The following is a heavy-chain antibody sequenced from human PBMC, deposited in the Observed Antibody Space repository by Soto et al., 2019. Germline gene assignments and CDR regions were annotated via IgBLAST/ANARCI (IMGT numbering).Heavy chain of an antibody. CDR2: IIPPVDAA. V-gene: IGHV1-69*13. CDR3: AKGSYYDARSAYDTSGFYYNYFGLDV. J-gene: IGHJ6*02. D-gene: IGHD3-10*01. Sequence: SSAQVSCNASGGTFDNYSISWVRQAPGQGLVWVGGIIPPVDAANYTQKFQGRVTIAADESTGTAHMELSRLTSEDTAVYYCAKGSYYDARSAYDTSGFYYNYFGLDVWRPGTTVTVFS. CDR1: GGTFDNYS.